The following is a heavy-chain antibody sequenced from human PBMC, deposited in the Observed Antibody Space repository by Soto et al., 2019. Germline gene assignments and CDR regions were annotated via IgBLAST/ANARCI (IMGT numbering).Heavy chain of an antibody. CDR1: GGSISSGDYY. CDR3: ARAGYYYGMDV. CDR2: IYYSGST. J-gene: IGHJ6*02. V-gene: IGHV4-30-4*01. Sequence: SETLSLTCTVSGGSISSGDYYWSWIRQPPGKGLEWIGYIYYSGSTYYNPSLKSRVTISEDTSKNQFSLKLSSVTAADTAVYYCARAGYYYGMDVWGQGXTVTVYS.